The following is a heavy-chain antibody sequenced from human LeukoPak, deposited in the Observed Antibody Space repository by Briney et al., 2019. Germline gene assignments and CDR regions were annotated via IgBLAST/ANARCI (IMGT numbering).Heavy chain of an antibody. D-gene: IGHD6-19*01. V-gene: IGHV4-59*08. CDR2: IYYSGST. J-gene: IGHJ4*02. CDR1: GGSISNYY. Sequence: SETLSLTCTVSGGSISNYYWNWIRQPAGKGLEWIGYIYYSGSTNYNPSLKSRVTISVDTSKNQFSLKLRSVTAADTAVYYCARHPRWYSSGWLYYFDSWGQGTLVTVSS. CDR3: ARHPRWYSSGWLYYFDS.